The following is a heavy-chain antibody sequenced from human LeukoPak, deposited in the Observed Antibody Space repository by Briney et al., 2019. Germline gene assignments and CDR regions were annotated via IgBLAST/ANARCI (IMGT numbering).Heavy chain of an antibody. CDR1: GFSISESG. V-gene: IGHV3-30*03. CDR3: TRDWRNLGYNY. CDR2: ISYHGTST. J-gene: IGHJ4*02. D-gene: IGHD5-24*01. Sequence: GGSLRLSCAVSGFSISESGMHWVRQAPGKGLEWVAMISYHGTSTYYGDPVKGRFTVSRDNAKNTLYLQMNSLRAEDTAVYYCTRDWRNLGYNYWGQGTLVTVSS.